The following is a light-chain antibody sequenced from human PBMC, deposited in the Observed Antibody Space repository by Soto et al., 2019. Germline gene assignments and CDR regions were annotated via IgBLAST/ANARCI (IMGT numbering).Light chain of an antibody. J-gene: IGKJ4*01. CDR2: DVS. V-gene: IGKV3-11*01. CDR3: QQRANWPLT. Sequence: EIVLTQSPATLSLSPGERATLSCRASQSIGSYLAWYQQRPGQAPRLRIYDVSNRATGTPARFSGSGSGTDFTLTISTLEPDDFAVYYCQQRANWPLTFGGGTKLEIK. CDR1: QSIGSY.